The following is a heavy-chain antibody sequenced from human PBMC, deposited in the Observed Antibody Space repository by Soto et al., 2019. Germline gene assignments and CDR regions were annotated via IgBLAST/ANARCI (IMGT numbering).Heavy chain of an antibody. V-gene: IGHV3-7*03. D-gene: IGHD3-3*01. Sequence: LGLSCAASGFTFSSYWMSWVRQAPGKGLEWVANIKQDGSEKYYVDSVKGRFTISRDNAKNSLYLQMNSLRAEDTAVYYCARVDYDFWSGSYYFDSWGQGTLVTVSS. CDR3: ARVDYDFWSGSYYFDS. CDR1: GFTFSSYW. J-gene: IGHJ4*02. CDR2: IKQDGSEK.